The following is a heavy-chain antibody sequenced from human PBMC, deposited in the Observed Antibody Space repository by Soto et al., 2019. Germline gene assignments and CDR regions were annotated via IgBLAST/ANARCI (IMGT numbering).Heavy chain of an antibody. D-gene: IGHD5-12*01. V-gene: IGHV3-23*01. J-gene: IGHJ5*01. CDR3: AKDRGYSGYVNWFDS. CDR1: GFTFSSYA. Sequence: EVQLLESGGGLVQPGGSLRLSCAASGFTFSSYAMSWVRQAPGQGLEWFSAISGSGGTTYYADSVKGRFTISRDNSENALYLQMNSPRAEDTAVYYCAKDRGYSGYVNWFDSWGQGTLVTVSS. CDR2: ISGSGGTT.